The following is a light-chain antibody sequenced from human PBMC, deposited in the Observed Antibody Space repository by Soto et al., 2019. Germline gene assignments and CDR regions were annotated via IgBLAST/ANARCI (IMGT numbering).Light chain of an antibody. CDR2: KAS. J-gene: IGKJ1*01. V-gene: IGKV1-5*03. CDR3: QQYNNDSPST. CDR1: QSIGSW. Sequence: DIQMTQSPSTLSASVGDRVILTCRASQSIGSWLAWYQQKAGKGPKLLIYKASSLKSGVPSRFSGSGSGTEFTLTISSLQPDDFAPYYCQQYNNDSPSTFGQGTKVEVK.